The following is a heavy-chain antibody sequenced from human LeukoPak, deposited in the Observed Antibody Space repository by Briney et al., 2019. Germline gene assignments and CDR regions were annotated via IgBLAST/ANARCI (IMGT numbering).Heavy chain of an antibody. Sequence: GGSLRLSCEASGFTLSSYWMSWVRQAPGKGLEWVANIKQDGSEKYYVDSVKGRFTISRDNAKNSLYLQMNSLRAEDTAVYYCARGRYSSSWYERWALDAFDIWGQGTMVTVSS. CDR1: GFTLSSYW. J-gene: IGHJ3*02. V-gene: IGHV3-7*01. CDR2: IKQDGSEK. D-gene: IGHD6-13*01. CDR3: ARGRYSSSWYERWALDAFDI.